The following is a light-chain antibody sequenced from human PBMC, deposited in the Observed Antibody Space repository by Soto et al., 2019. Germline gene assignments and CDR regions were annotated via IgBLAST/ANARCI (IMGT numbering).Light chain of an antibody. CDR2: DAS. J-gene: IGKJ5*01. CDR3: QQYANLIT. CDR1: QDISNS. V-gene: IGKV1-33*01. Sequence: DIQMTQSPSSLSASVGDRVTITCQASQDISNSLNWYQQKPGQAPKLLIYDASILGAGVPSRFSGSASGTDFTLTIRSRQPEDFATYFCQQYANLITFGQGTRVEIK.